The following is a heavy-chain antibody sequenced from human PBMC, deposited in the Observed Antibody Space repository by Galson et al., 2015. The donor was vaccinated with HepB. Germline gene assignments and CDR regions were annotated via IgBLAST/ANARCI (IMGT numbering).Heavy chain of an antibody. Sequence: CAISGDSVSSNTVGWNWIRQSPSRGLEWLGRTCYRSKWSNDYAVSVKSRITINPDTSKNQFSLQLNSVTPEDTAVYYCAKSIHLGRGFDSWGQGTLVTVSS. D-gene: IGHD7-27*01. CDR2: TCYRSKWSN. CDR1: GDSVSSNTVG. J-gene: IGHJ4*02. V-gene: IGHV6-1*01. CDR3: AKSIHLGRGFDS.